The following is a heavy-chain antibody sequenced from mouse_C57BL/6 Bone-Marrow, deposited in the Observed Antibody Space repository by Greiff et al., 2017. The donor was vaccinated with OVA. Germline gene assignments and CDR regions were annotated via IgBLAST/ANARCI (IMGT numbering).Heavy chain of an antibody. V-gene: IGHV1-5*01. CDR3: TKGRYYGSSGGFAY. D-gene: IGHD1-1*01. CDR1: GYTFTSYW. J-gene: IGHJ3*01. CDR2: IYPGNSDT. Sequence: EVHLVESGTVLARPGASVKMSCKTSGYTFTSYWMHWVKQRPGQGLEWIGAIYPGNSDTSYNQKFKGKAKLTAVTSASTAYMELSSLTNEDSAVYYCTKGRYYGSSGGFAYWGQGTLVTVSA.